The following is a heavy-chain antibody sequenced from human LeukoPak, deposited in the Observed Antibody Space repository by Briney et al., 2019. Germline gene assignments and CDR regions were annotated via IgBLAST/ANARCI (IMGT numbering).Heavy chain of an antibody. J-gene: IGHJ4*02. V-gene: IGHV3-23*01. D-gene: IGHD5-24*01. CDR1: GFTFSSYA. CDR2: LSGSGIST. CDR3: ARATRNGYDY. Sequence: PGGSLRLSCAASGFTFSSYAMSWVRQAPGKGLEWVSALSGSGISTYYADSVRGRFTISRDNSKNTLYLQMNSLRAEDTAVYYCARATRNGYDYWGQGTLVTVSS.